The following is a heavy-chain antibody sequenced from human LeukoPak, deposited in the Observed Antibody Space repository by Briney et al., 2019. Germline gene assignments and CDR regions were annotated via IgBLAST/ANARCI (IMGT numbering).Heavy chain of an antibody. Sequence: ASVKVSCEASGYTFTSYYMHWVRQAPGQGLEWMGIINPSGGSTSYAQKFQGRVTMTRDTSTSTVYMELSSLRSEDTAVYYCAREGHGPQNYYYYYYMDVWGKGTTVTVSS. J-gene: IGHJ6*03. CDR3: AREGHGPQNYYYYYYMDV. CDR1: GYTFTSYY. CDR2: INPSGGST. D-gene: IGHD2-8*01. V-gene: IGHV1-46*03.